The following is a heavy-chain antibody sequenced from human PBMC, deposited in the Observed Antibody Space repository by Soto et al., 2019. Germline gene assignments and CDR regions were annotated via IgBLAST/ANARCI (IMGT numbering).Heavy chain of an antibody. Sequence: GASVKVSCKASGGTFSSYAISWVRQAPGQGLEWMGGIIPIFGTANYAQKFQGRVTITADESTSTAYMELSSLRSEDTAVYYCARDNSPTVAVADYYYYYGMDVWGQGTTVTVSS. CDR3: ARDNSPTVAVADYYYYYGMDV. J-gene: IGHJ6*02. CDR2: IIPIFGTA. V-gene: IGHV1-69*13. D-gene: IGHD6-19*01. CDR1: GGTFSSYA.